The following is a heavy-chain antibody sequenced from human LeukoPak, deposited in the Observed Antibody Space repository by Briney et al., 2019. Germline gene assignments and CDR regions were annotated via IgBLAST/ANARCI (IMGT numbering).Heavy chain of an antibody. J-gene: IGHJ3*02. CDR2: IIPIFGTA. CDR3: ATDGNLNAFDI. CDR1: GGTFSSYA. V-gene: IGHV1-69*05. Sequence: GASVKVSCKASGGTFSSYAISWVRQAPGQGLEWMGGIIPIFGTANYAQKFQGRVTITTDESTSTAYMELSSLRSEDTAVYYCATDGNLNAFDIWGQGTMVTVSS. D-gene: IGHD1-14*01.